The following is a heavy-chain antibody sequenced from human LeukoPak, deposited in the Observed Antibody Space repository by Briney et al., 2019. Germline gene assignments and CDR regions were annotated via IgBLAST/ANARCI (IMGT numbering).Heavy chain of an antibody. CDR1: GFTFSRYS. D-gene: IGHD3-3*01. CDR2: ISSSSSYI. CDR3: ARDHFNYDFWSGYYPHWYFDL. J-gene: IGHJ2*01. Sequence: GGSLRLSCAASGFTFSRYSMNWVRQAPGKGLEWVSSISSSSSYIYYADSVKGRFTISRDNAKNSLYLQMNSLRAEDTAVYYCARDHFNYDFWSGYYPHWYFDLWGRGTLVTVSS. V-gene: IGHV3-21*01.